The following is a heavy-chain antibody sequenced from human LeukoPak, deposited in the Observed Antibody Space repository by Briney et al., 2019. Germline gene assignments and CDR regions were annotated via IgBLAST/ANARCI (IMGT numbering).Heavy chain of an antibody. CDR1: GGSIGNYF. CDR3: ARDGPRSGYDLGHFDN. V-gene: IGHV4-4*07. D-gene: IGHD5-12*01. Sequence: SETLSLTRTVAGGSIGNYFWSWVRQPAGKGLEWIGRIYSTGRSDYNPSLKSRITMSVDTSKNQFSLKLSSVTAADTAVYYCARDGPRSGYDLGHFDNLGQGTLVTASS. CDR2: IYSTGRS. J-gene: IGHJ4*02.